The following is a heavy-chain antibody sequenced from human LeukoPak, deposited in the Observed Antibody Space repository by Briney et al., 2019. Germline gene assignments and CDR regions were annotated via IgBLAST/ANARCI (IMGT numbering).Heavy chain of an antibody. CDR1: GFSFNGYW. J-gene: IGHJ6*02. Sequence: GGSLRLSCAASGFSFNGYWMHWVRLVPGKGPMWVSCINVDGSVTRYVDSVKGRFTISRDNARNTLYLQMNSLGVEDTAVYYCTRDYNHGMDVWGQGPRSPSP. CDR2: INVDGSVT. V-gene: IGHV3-74*01. CDR3: TRDYNHGMDV.